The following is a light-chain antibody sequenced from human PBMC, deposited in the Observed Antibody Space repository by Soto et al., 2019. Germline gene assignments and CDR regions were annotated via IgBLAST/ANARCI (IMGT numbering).Light chain of an antibody. Sequence: ETVLTQSPATLSLSPGERATLSCRTSQSVSSSYLAWYQQKPGQAPRLLIHGTSTRATGIPNRFSGSGSGTDFDLTISGRKAEADAVSYCQQYRGAPTWTFGQGTKVEIK. CDR2: GTS. CDR1: QSVSSSY. J-gene: IGKJ1*01. CDR3: QQYRGAPTWT. V-gene: IGKV3-20*01.